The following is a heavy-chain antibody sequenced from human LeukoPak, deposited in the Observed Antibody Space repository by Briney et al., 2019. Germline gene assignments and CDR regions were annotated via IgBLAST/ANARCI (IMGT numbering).Heavy chain of an antibody. V-gene: IGHV3-30*15. CDR2: ISKDGSSK. J-gene: IGHJ4*02. Sequence: GGSLRLSCAASGFSFGTYAMHWVRQAPGKGLDWVGVISKDGSSKDYAESVKGRFTISRDNSKNTLYLQMSSLRAEDTALYYCARDYGDYEEYFFDLWGQGTLVAVSS. CDR1: GFSFGTYA. D-gene: IGHD4-17*01. CDR3: ARDYGDYEEYFFDL.